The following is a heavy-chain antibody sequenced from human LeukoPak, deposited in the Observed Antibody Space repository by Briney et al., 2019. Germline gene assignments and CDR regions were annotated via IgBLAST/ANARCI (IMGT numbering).Heavy chain of an antibody. CDR2: IRPKANNYAT. CDR1: GFTFSGST. D-gene: IGHD2-21*02. Sequence: QPGGSLRLSCAASGFTFSGSTVHWVRQASGRGLEWVGHIRPKANNYATAYAASVKGRFAISRDDSKNTAYLQLNSLKTEDTAVYYCSRHEALPGDYWGQGTLVTVSS. J-gene: IGHJ4*02. V-gene: IGHV3-73*01. CDR3: SRHEALPGDY.